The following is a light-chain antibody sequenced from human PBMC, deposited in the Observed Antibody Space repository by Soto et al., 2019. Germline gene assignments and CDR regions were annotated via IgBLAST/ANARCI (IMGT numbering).Light chain of an antibody. J-gene: IGLJ3*02. CDR3: ETWDSYTRV. V-gene: IGLV4-60*02. Sequence: QLVLTQSSSASASLGSSVKLTCTLSSGHSSYIIAWHQQQPGKAPRYLMKLEGSGSYNKGSGVPDRFSGSSSGADRYLTISILQFEDEADYYCETWDSYTRVFGGGTKLTVL. CDR2: LEGSGSY. CDR1: SGHSSYI.